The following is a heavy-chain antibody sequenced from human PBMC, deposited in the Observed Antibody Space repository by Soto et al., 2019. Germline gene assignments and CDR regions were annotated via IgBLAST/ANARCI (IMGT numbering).Heavy chain of an antibody. Sequence: GGSLRLSCAASGFTFSSYSMNWVRQAPGKGLEWVSSISSSSSYIYYADSVKGRFTISRDNAKNSLYLQMNSLRAEDTAVYYCARVKGRVLRFLEWLPYGMDVWGQGTKVTVSS. V-gene: IGHV3-21*01. CDR3: ARVKGRVLRFLEWLPYGMDV. D-gene: IGHD3-3*01. CDR2: ISSSSSYI. J-gene: IGHJ6*02. CDR1: GFTFSSYS.